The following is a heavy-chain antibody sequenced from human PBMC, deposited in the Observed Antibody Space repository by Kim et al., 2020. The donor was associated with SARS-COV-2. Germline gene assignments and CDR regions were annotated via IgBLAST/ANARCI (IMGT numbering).Heavy chain of an antibody. CDR3: ARVKRDPVGYCSGGSCYPWYFDY. D-gene: IGHD2-15*01. V-gene: IGHV1-46*01. CDR1: GYTFTSYY. J-gene: IGHJ4*02. CDR2: INPSGGST. Sequence: ASVKVSCKASGYTFTSYYMHWVRQAPGQGLEWMGIINPSGGSTSYAQKFQGRVTMTRDTSTSTVYMELSSLRSEDTAVYYCARVKRDPVGYCSGGSCYPWYFDYWGQGTLVTVSS.